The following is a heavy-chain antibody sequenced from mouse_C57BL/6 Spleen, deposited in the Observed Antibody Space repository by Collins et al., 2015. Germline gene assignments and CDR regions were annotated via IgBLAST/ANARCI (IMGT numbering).Heavy chain of an antibody. V-gene: IGHV1-12*01. J-gene: IGHJ3*01. CDR1: DYTFTSYN. Sequence: QAYLQQSGAELVRPGASVKMSCKASDYTFTSYNMHWVKQTPRQGLEWIGAIYPGNGDTSYNQKFKGKATLTIDKSSSTAYMQLSSLTSEDSAVYFCARDGNYAWFAYWGQGTLVTVSA. CDR3: ARDGNYAWFAY. D-gene: IGHD2-1*01. CDR2: IYPGNGDT.